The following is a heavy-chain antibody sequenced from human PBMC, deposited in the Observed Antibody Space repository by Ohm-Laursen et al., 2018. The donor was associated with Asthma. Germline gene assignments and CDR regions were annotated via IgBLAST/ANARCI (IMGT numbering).Heavy chain of an antibody. CDR2: IYPDGGEK. CDR1: GFTFGDYA. Sequence: GSLRLSCAASGFTFGDYAVSWVRQAPGKGLEWVANIYPDGGEKYYVDSVDGRFTISRDNAKNSLYLQMNSLRAEDTAVYYCATNLPYEAENYWGQGTLVTVSS. V-gene: IGHV3-7*05. D-gene: IGHD3-16*01. CDR3: ATNLPYEAENY. J-gene: IGHJ4*02.